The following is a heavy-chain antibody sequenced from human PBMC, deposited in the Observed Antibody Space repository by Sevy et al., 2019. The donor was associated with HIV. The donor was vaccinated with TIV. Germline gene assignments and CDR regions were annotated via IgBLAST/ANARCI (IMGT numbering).Heavy chain of an antibody. CDR3: ARDHVKDGDLGDYYYYAMDV. CDR1: GFTFSSFG. Sequence: GGSLRLSCAASGFTFSSFGMHWVRQAPGKGLEWVAVIWNDRSNKHYADSVKGRFTISRDNSKNTLYLQMNSLRAEDTTVYYCARDHVKDGDLGDYYYYAMDVWGQGTTVTVSS. J-gene: IGHJ6*02. D-gene: IGHD4-17*01. V-gene: IGHV3-33*01. CDR2: IWNDRSNK.